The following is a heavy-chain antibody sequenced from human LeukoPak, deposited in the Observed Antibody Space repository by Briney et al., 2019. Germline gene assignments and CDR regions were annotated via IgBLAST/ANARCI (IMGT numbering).Heavy chain of an antibody. CDR3: ARDERTMGVVDY. Sequence: SEPLSLTCTVSGGSISSYHWSWIRQPAGKGLEWIGRIYIRGSTNYNPSLKSRLTMSLDTSKNQFSLKLGSVTAADTAVYYCARDERTMGVVDYWGQGILVTVSS. CDR1: GGSISSYH. J-gene: IGHJ4*02. D-gene: IGHD3-10*01. CDR2: IYIRGST. V-gene: IGHV4-4*07.